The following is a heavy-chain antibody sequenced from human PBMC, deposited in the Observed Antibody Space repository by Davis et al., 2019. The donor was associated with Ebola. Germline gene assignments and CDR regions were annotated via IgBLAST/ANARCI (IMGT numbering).Heavy chain of an antibody. CDR1: GFTFSSYW. D-gene: IGHD3-22*01. J-gene: IGHJ6*04. CDR3: AREDYDSSGLIYYYYGMDV. V-gene: IGHV3-7*03. CDR2: IKQDGSEK. Sequence: GGSLRLSCAASGFTFSSYWMSWVRQAPGKGLEWVANIKQDGSEKYYVDSVKGRFTISRDNAKNSLYLQMNSLRAEDTAVYYCAREDYDSSGLIYYYYGMDVWGKGTTVTVSS.